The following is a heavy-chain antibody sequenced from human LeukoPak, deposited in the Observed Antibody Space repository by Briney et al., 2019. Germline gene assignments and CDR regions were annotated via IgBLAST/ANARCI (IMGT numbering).Heavy chain of an antibody. Sequence: ASVKVSCKASGYTFSTYGISWVRQAPGQGLEWMGWISAYNGNTIYAQKLQGRATMTTDTSTSPAYIELRSLRSDDPAVYYCARDRAVVAGWFDPWGQGTLVTVSS. CDR1: GYTFSTYG. CDR2: ISAYNGNT. J-gene: IGHJ5*02. V-gene: IGHV1-18*01. D-gene: IGHD6-19*01. CDR3: ARDRAVVAGWFDP.